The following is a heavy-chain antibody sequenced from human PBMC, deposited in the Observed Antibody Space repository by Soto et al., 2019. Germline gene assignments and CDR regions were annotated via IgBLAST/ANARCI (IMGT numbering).Heavy chain of an antibody. D-gene: IGHD3-9*01. J-gene: IGHJ2*01. CDR2: IYYSGST. Sequence: QLQLQESGPGLVKPSETLSLTCTVSGGSISSSSYYWGWIRQPPGKGLEWIGSIYYSGSTYYNPSLKSRVTISVDTSKNQFSLKLSSVTAADTAVYYCASSDPRYFDWLLFGGLWGRGTLVTVSS. CDR3: ASSDPRYFDWLLFGGL. CDR1: GGSISSSSYY. V-gene: IGHV4-39*01.